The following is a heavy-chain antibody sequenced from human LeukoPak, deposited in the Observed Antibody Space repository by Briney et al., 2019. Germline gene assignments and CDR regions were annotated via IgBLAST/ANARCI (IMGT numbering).Heavy chain of an antibody. CDR1: GFTFSSYS. CDR3: AKSMGRSGWYGGY. J-gene: IGHJ4*02. V-gene: IGHV3-23*01. CDR2: ISGSSGFI. D-gene: IGHD6-13*01. Sequence: PGGSLRLSCAASGFTFSSYSMIWVRQAPGKGLEWVSSISGSSGFIFYADSVKGRFTISRDNSKNTVYLQMNSLRAEDTAIYYCAKSMGRSGWYGGYWGQGTLVTVSS.